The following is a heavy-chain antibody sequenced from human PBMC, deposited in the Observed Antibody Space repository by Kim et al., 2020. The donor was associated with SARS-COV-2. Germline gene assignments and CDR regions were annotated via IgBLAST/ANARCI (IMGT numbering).Heavy chain of an antibody. J-gene: IGHJ6*02. Sequence: GGSLRLSCAASGFTFSRYWMSWVRQAPGKGLEWVANIKQDGSEKYYVDSVKGRFTISRDNAKNSLYLQMNSLRAEDTAVYYCATWRVAAIPYYYGMDVWGQGTTVTVSS. V-gene: IGHV3-7*01. CDR1: GFTFSRYW. CDR2: IKQDGSEK. D-gene: IGHD2-21*02. CDR3: ATWRVAAIPYYYGMDV.